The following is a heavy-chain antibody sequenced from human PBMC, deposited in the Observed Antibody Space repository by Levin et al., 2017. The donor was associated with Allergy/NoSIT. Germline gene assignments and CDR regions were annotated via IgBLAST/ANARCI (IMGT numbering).Heavy chain of an antibody. CDR3: ARGESGYRYGVPDYVLDV. Sequence: PGGSLRLSCAASGFTFSDYYMNWIRQAPGKGLEWVSSISSSGITIYSADSVRGRFTISRDNAKNSVFLQMNSLRAEDTAVYYCARGESGYRYGVPDYVLDVWGQGTTVTVSS. CDR1: GFTFSDYY. CDR2: ISSSGITI. V-gene: IGHV3-11*01. D-gene: IGHD5-18*01. J-gene: IGHJ6*02.